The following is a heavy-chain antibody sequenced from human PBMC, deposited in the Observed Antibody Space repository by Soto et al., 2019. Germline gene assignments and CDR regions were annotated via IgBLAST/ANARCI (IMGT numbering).Heavy chain of an antibody. CDR1: GFTFSSYA. CDR2: ISYDGSNK. D-gene: IGHD3-22*01. CDR3: AKAPGRYYDSSGHPPDY. J-gene: IGHJ4*02. V-gene: IGHV3-30-3*01. Sequence: GGSLRLSCAASGFTFSSYAMHWVRQAPGKGLEWVAVISYDGSNKYYADSVKGRFTISRDNSKNTLYLQMNSLRAEDTAVYYCAKAPGRYYDSSGHPPDYWGQGTLVTVSS.